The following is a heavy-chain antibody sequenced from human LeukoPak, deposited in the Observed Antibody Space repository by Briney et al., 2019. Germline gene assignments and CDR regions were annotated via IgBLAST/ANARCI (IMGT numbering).Heavy chain of an antibody. V-gene: IGHV3-23*01. J-gene: IGHJ5*02. CDR2: IRGSGGST. CDR1: GFTFSTYA. CDR3: AKDKQQLVTGYNWFDP. D-gene: IGHD6-13*01. Sequence: GGSLRLSCAASGFTFSTYAMTWVRQAPGKGLEWVSGIRGSGGSTYYADSVKGRFTISRDNSKNTLYLQMNSLRVEDTAVYYCAKDKQQLVTGYNWFDPWGQGTLVTVSS.